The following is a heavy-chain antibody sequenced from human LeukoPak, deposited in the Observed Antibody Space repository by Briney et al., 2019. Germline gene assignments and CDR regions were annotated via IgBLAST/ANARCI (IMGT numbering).Heavy chain of an antibody. V-gene: IGHV3-30*02. CDR3: ARKVLNYFDY. J-gene: IGHJ4*02. Sequence: GGSLRLSCAASGFTFSSYGMHWVRQAPGKGLEWVAFTRYTGSDKYYADSVKGRFTISRDNSKNTLYLQMNSLRAEDTAVYYCARKVLNYFDYWGQGTLVTVSS. CDR1: GFTFSSYG. CDR2: TRYTGSDK.